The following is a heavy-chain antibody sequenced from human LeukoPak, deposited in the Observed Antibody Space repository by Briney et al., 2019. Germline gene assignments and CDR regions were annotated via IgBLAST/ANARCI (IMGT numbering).Heavy chain of an antibody. CDR2: IDHSGRT. CDR3: ARGPQPKSITMVRGVNFQRTRNWFDP. CDR1: GGSFSTYY. Sequence: SETLSLTCAVSGGSFSTYYWSWIRQPPGKGLEWIGEIDHSGRTNYNPSLKSRVTISVDTSKNQFSLKLRSVTAEDTAVYYCARGPQPKSITMVRGVNFQRTRNWFDPWGQGILVTVSS. V-gene: IGHV4-34*01. D-gene: IGHD3-10*01. J-gene: IGHJ5*02.